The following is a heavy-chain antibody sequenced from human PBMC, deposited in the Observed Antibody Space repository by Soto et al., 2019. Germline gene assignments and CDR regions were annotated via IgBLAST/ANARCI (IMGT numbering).Heavy chain of an antibody. D-gene: IGHD2-2*01. CDR3: AKSSRADAFDI. CDR1: GFTFSSYG. J-gene: IGHJ3*02. V-gene: IGHV3-30*18. CDR2: ISYDGSNK. Sequence: QVQLVESGGGVVQPGRSLRLSCAASGFTFSSYGMHWVRQAPGKGLEWVAVISYDGSNKYYADSVKGRFTISRDNSKNTLYLQMNSLRAEDTAVYYCAKSSRADAFDIWGQGTMVTVSS.